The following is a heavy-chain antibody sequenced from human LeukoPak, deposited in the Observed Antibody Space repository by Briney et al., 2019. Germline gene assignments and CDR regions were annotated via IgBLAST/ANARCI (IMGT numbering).Heavy chain of an antibody. Sequence: VASVKVSCKASGYTFTSYYMHWVRQAPGQGLEWMGIINSSGGNTNYAQKFQGRVTMTTDTSTRTAYMELRRLRSENTAVYYCDRGLGVVPAAYFDYWGQGTLVTVSS. CDR2: INSSGGNT. J-gene: IGHJ4*02. CDR1: GYTFTSYY. V-gene: IGHV1-46*03. D-gene: IGHD2-2*01. CDR3: DRGLGVVPAAYFDY.